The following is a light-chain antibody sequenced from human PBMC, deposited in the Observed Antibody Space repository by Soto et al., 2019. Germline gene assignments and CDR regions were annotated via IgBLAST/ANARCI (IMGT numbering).Light chain of an antibody. CDR2: DVH. CDR1: RTDVDGHDY. V-gene: IGLV2-14*03. CDR3: SSYTASTPFYV. J-gene: IGLJ1*01. Sequence: QSALTQPASVSGSPGQSITISCTGARTDVDGHDYVSWYQQHPGQAPKLIIFDVHNRPSGVSSRFSGSKSGDTASQTISGLRAEDDGDYYCSSYTASTPFYVFGTGTKVTVL.